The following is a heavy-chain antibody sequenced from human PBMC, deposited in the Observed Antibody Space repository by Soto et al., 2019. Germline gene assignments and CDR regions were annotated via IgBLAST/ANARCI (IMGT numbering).Heavy chain of an antibody. CDR1: GGTFSSYA. CDR3: ARDLREGAASTYYYYYYGMDV. J-gene: IGHJ6*02. Sequence: QVQLVQSGAEVKKPGSSVKVSCKASGGTFSSYAISWVRQAPGQGLEWMGGIIPIFGTANYAQKFQGRVTITADESTSTAYMELISLRSEDTAVYYCARDLREGAASTYYYYYYGMDVWGQGTTVTVSS. D-gene: IGHD2-15*01. CDR2: IIPIFGTA. V-gene: IGHV1-69*12.